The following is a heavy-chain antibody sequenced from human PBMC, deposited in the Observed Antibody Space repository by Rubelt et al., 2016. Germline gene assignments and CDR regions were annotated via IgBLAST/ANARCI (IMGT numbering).Heavy chain of an antibody. J-gene: IGHJ3*02. Sequence: QVQQVQSGAEVKKPGASVKVSCKASGYTVTSYGISWVRQAPGQGLEWMGWISAYNGNTNYAQKLQGRVTRTTDTSTSTAYMGLRSLRSDDTAVYYCARGARRYSMDPRNAFDIWGQGTMVTVSS. D-gene: IGHD4-11*01. CDR1: GYTVTSYG. V-gene: IGHV1-18*01. CDR3: ARGARRYSMDPRNAFDI. CDR2: ISAYNGNT.